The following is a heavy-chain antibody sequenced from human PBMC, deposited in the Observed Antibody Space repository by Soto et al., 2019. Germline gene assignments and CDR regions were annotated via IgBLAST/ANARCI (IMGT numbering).Heavy chain of an antibody. Sequence: QLQLQESGSGLVKPSQTLSLTCAVSGGSISSGGYSWSWIRQPPGKGLEWIGYIYHSGSTYYNPSLKSRVTISVDRSKNQFSLKLSSVTAADTAVYYCARVGFLRLVRGVISWCDPWGQGTLVTVSS. D-gene: IGHD3-10*01. V-gene: IGHV4-30-2*01. J-gene: IGHJ5*02. CDR1: GGSISSGGYS. CDR3: ARVGFLRLVRGVISWCDP. CDR2: IYHSGST.